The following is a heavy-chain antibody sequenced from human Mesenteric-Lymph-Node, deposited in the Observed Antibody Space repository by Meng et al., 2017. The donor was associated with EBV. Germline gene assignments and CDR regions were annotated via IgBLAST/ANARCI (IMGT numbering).Heavy chain of an antibody. J-gene: IGHJ4*02. Sequence: QVHLQVSGPGLVKPSGTLSLTCLVSGDFHDNSHWWSWVRQTPGKGLEWIGEVYPSGSTNNNPSLKSRTTISLDKSRNQFSLKMRSVTAADTAVYYCATTNYYGSGSYFGWGQGTLVTVSS. D-gene: IGHD3-10*01. CDR3: ATTNYYGSGSYFG. V-gene: IGHV4-4*02. CDR1: GDFHDNSHW. CDR2: VYPSGST.